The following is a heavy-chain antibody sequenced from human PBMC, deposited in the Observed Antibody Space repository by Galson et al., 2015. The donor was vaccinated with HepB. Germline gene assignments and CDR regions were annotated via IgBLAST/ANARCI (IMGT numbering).Heavy chain of an antibody. CDR2: ISWDGGNT. D-gene: IGHD5-24*01. CDR3: AKDIRVYSYNYVWDY. V-gene: IGHV3-43*01. CDR1: GFTFDDYT. Sequence: SLRLSCAASGFTFDDYTMHWVRQAPGKGLEWVSLISWDGGNTYYADSVKGRFTTSRDNSKNSLSLQMNSLRIEDTALYYCAKDIRVYSYNYVWDYWGQGTLVTVSP. J-gene: IGHJ4*02.